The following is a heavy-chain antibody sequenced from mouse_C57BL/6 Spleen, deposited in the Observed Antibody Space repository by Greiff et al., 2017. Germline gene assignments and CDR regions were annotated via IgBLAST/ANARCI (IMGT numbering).Heavy chain of an antibody. D-gene: IGHD1-1*01. J-gene: IGHJ4*01. CDR3: SLLPYAKDY. Sequence: QVQLQQPGAELVRPGSSVKLSCKASGYTFTSYWMHWVKQRPIKGLEWIGNIDPSDSETHYNQKFKDKATLTVDKSSSTAYMQLSSLTSEDSAVYYCSLLPYAKDYWGQGTSVTVSS. CDR2: IDPSDSET. V-gene: IGHV1-52*01. CDR1: GYTFTSYW.